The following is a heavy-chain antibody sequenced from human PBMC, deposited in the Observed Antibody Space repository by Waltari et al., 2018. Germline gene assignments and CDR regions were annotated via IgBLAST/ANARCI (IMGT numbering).Heavy chain of an antibody. Sequence: QVHLVESGGGVVQSGKSLRLSCAASGFTIKDFAMHWVRQAPGQGLEWVVVISSDGTNKYYADSVKGRFIISRDNSGSTLYLQMNSLRPQDTAIYYCARGDCRSTSCYSLESWGHGTLVTVS. J-gene: IGHJ1*01. CDR3: ARGDCRSTSCYSLES. D-gene: IGHD2-2*01. CDR2: ISSDGTNK. CDR1: GFTIKDFA. V-gene: IGHV3-30*01.